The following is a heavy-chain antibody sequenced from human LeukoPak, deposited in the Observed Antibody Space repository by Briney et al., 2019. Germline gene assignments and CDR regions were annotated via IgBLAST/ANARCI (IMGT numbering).Heavy chain of an antibody. CDR3: ARGPTRYYFDY. Sequence: SETLSLTCTVSGGSISSYYCSWIRQPPGKGLEWIGYIYYSGRTNYNPSLKSRVTMSVDTSKNQFSLKLSSVTAADTAFYYCARGPTRYYFDYWGHGTLVTVSS. CDR2: IYYSGRT. D-gene: IGHD5-12*01. V-gene: IGHV4-59*01. CDR1: GGSISSYY. J-gene: IGHJ4*01.